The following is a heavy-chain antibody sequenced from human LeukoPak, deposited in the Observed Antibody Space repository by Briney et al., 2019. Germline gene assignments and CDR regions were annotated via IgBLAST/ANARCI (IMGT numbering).Heavy chain of an antibody. CDR3: ARVMKVRGVINFDY. CDR1: GGSISSYY. Sequence: SETLSLTCTVSGGSISSYYWSWIRQPPGKGLEWIGYIYYSGSTNYNPSLKSRVTISVDTSKNQSSLKLSSVTAADTAVYYCARVMKVRGVINFDYWGQGTLVTVSS. V-gene: IGHV4-59*01. CDR2: IYYSGST. J-gene: IGHJ4*02. D-gene: IGHD3-10*01.